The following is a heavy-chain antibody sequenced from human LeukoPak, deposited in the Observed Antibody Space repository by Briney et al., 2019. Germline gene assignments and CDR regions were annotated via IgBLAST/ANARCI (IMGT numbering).Heavy chain of an antibody. D-gene: IGHD3-22*01. CDR2: IYSGGTT. CDR3: ARESDLAHYDRTDY. CDR1: GGSISSGDYY. J-gene: IGHJ4*02. V-gene: IGHV4-61*02. Sequence: SETLSLTCTVSGGSISSGDYYWSWNRQPAGKGLEWIGRIYSGGTTTYNPSLKSRVSISADTSKNQYSLKLTSVTVADSAAYFCARESDLAHYDRTDYWGQGTLVTVSS.